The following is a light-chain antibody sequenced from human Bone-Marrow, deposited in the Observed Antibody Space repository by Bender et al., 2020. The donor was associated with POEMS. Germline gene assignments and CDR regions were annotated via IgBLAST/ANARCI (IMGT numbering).Light chain of an antibody. CDR2: DVS. Sequence: QSALTQPASVSGSPGQSITISCTGTTSDVGAYNYVSWYQQYPGPAPKLIIYDVSDRPSGVSNRFSGSKSGSTASLTISGLQAGDEADYYCSSYISPSTPVVFGGGTKLTVL. CDR1: TSDVGAYNY. V-gene: IGLV2-14*03. J-gene: IGLJ2*01. CDR3: SSYISPSTPVV.